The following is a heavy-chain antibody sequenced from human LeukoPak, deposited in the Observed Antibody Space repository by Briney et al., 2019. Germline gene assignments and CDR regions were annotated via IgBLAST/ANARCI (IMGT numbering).Heavy chain of an antibody. Sequence: SSETLSLTCTVSGGSISSYYWSWVRQPPGRGLEWIGYIHNTGRTNYNPSLKTRATISVDTSKNQFSLKLTSVTAADTAIYYCARAYSSSSATLGYWGQGTLVTVSS. CDR1: GGSISSYY. CDR2: IHNTGRT. D-gene: IGHD6-6*01. CDR3: ARAYSSSSATLGY. V-gene: IGHV4-59*01. J-gene: IGHJ4*02.